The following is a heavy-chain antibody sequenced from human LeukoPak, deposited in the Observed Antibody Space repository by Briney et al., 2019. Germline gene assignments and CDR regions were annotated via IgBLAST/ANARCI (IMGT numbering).Heavy chain of an antibody. V-gene: IGHV3-23*01. CDR2: ISGSGGST. CDR1: GFTFSSYA. D-gene: IGHD3-10*01. Sequence: GGSLRLSCAASGFTFSSYAMSWVRQAPGKGLEWVSGISGSGGSTYHADSVKGRFTISRDNSKNTLHLQMNSLRAEDTAVYYCAGRGSGSYFDYWGQGTLVTVSS. J-gene: IGHJ4*02. CDR3: AGRGSGSYFDY.